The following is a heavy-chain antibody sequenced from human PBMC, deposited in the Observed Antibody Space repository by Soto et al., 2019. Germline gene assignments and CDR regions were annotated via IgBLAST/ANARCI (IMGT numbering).Heavy chain of an antibody. CDR2: ISSNSAYI. V-gene: IGHV3-21*01. J-gene: IGHJ5*02. CDR1: GFTFRSFT. Sequence: PGGSLRLSCAASGFTFRSFTMNWVRQAPGKGLAWVSTISSNSAYIYYTDARRGRFTISRDNAKNSLHLQMNTLRAEDTPVYYCTRDASRDSSARGWFDPWGPGTLVTVSS. D-gene: IGHD6-13*01. CDR3: TRDASRDSSARGWFDP.